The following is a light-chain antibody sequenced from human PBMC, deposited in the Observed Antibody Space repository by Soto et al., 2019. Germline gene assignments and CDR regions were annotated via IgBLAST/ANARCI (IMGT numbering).Light chain of an antibody. J-gene: IGKJ5*01. CDR3: QQYYSTPIT. CDR2: WAS. Sequence: DIVMTQSPDSLAVSLVERAAINCKSSQSVLYSSNNKNYLAWYQQTTGQPPKMLIYWASTRESGVPDRFSGSGSGTDFTLTISSLQAEDVAVYYCQQYYSTPITFGQGTRLEIK. CDR1: QSVLYSSNNKNY. V-gene: IGKV4-1*01.